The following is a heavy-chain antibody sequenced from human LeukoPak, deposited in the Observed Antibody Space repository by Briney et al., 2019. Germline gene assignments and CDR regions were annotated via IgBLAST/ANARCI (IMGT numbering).Heavy chain of an antibody. CDR2: IYSKTDGGTT. CDR1: GFTFSNVW. Sequence: GGSLRLSCAASGFTFSNVWMSWVRQAPGKGLEWVARIYSKTDGGTTDYTAPVKGRSTISRDDSKNTLYLQMNSLKTEDTALCYCTTERDYYFHYWGQGSLVTVSS. V-gene: IGHV3-15*01. CDR3: TTERDYYFHY. D-gene: IGHD5-24*01. J-gene: IGHJ4*02.